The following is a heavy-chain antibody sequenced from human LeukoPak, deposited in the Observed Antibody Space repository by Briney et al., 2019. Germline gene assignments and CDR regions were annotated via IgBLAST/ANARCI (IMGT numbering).Heavy chain of an antibody. CDR2: MNPNSGNT. Sequence: EASVKVSCKASGYTFTSYDINWMRQATGQGLEWLGWMNPNSGNTGYAQKFQGRVTITRNTSISTAYMELSSLTSEDTAVYYCARDAERGYYYYMDVWGKGTTVTVSS. J-gene: IGHJ6*03. CDR3: ARDAERGYYYYMDV. D-gene: IGHD5-12*01. V-gene: IGHV1-8*03. CDR1: GYTFTSYD.